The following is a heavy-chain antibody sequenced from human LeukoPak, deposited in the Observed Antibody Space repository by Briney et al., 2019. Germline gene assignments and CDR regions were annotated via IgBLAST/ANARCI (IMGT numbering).Heavy chain of an antibody. CDR2: ISSSSSYI. D-gene: IGHD3-22*01. CDR1: GFTFSSYA. CDR3: ARDEEYYYDSSGRYPPGY. Sequence: GGSLRLSCAASGFTFSSYAMSWVRQAPGKGLEWASSISSSSSYIYYADSVKGRFTISRDNAKNSLYLQMNSLRAEDTAVYYCARDEEYYYDSSGRYPPGYWGQGTLVTVSS. V-gene: IGHV3-21*01. J-gene: IGHJ4*02.